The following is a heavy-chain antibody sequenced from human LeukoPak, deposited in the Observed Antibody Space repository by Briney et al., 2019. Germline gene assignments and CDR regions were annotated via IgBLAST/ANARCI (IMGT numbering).Heavy chain of an antibody. CDR2: IGGSDGRT. CDR3: AKDSSSYDWEYMDV. V-gene: IGHV3-23*01. D-gene: IGHD3-22*01. J-gene: IGHJ6*03. Sequence: PGGSLRLSCAASGFTFSTYAMSWVRQAPGKGLEWVSLIGGSDGRTRYADSVKGRFTISRDNSKNTLYLEMNSLRAEDTAVYYCAKDSSSYDWEYMDVWGKGTTVTISS. CDR1: GFTFSTYA.